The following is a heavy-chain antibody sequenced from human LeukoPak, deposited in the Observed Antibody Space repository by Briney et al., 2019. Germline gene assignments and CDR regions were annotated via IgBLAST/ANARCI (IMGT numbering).Heavy chain of an antibody. CDR2: IYYSGST. J-gene: IGHJ5*02. CDR3: ARGYSSNWNWFDP. D-gene: IGHD6-13*01. Sequence: SETLSLTCTVSGDSISSSSYYWGWIRQPPGKGLEWIGSIYYSGSTYYNPSLKSRVTISVDTSKNQFSLKLSSVTAADTAVYYCARGYSSNWNWFDPWGQGTLVTVSS. V-gene: IGHV4-39*01. CDR1: GDSISSSSYY.